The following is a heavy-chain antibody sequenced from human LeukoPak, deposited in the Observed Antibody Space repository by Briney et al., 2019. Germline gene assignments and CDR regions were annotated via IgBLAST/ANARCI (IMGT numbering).Heavy chain of an antibody. J-gene: IGHJ6*01. CDR1: GFTFSSYG. CDR3: GKAASGFGYYHGMDV. V-gene: IGHV3-30*18. CDR2: ISYDGSNK. D-gene: IGHD3-3*01. Sequence: GGSLRLSCAASGFTFSSYGMHWVRQAPGKGLEGVAVISYDGSNKYYPDSVNGRFTISRDNSKNPLYLQMNSLRAEDTAVYYCGKAASGFGYYHGMDVWGKGTTVTVSS.